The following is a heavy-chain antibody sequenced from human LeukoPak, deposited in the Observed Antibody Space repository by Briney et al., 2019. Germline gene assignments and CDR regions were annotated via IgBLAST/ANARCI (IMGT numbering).Heavy chain of an antibody. J-gene: IGHJ6*02. D-gene: IGHD3-22*01. CDR3: ARDGKNYYDSSGYFLYGMDV. V-gene: IGHV3-66*01. Sequence: PGGSLRLSCAASGFTVSSNYMSWVRQAPGKGLEWVSVIYSGGSTYYADSVKGRFTISRDNSKNTLYLQMNSLRAEDTAVYYCARDGKNYYDSSGYFLYGMDVWGQGTTVTVSS. CDR2: IYSGGST. CDR1: GFTVSSNY.